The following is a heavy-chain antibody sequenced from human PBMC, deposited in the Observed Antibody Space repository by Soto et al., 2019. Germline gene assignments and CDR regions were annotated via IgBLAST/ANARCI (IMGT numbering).Heavy chain of an antibody. Sequence: PSETLSLTCTVSGGSISSYYWSWIRQPPGKGLEWIGYIYYSGSTNYNPSLKSRVTISVDTSKNQFSLKLSSVTAADTAVYYCAGSGYDWEYYFDYWGQGTLVTVSS. CDR2: IYYSGST. J-gene: IGHJ4*02. CDR1: GGSISSYY. D-gene: IGHD5-12*01. CDR3: AGSGYDWEYYFDY. V-gene: IGHV4-59*01.